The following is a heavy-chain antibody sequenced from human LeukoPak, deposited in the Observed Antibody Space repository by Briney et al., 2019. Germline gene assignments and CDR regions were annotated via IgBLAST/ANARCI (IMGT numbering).Heavy chain of an antibody. CDR1: RYTFTNYE. D-gene: IGHD3-22*01. CDR3: ARSSPHDSSGYLFDY. J-gene: IGHJ4*01. V-gene: IGHV1-8*03. CDR2: MNPNSGHT. Sequence: ASVKVSCQASRYTFTNYEINWVRQATGQGLEWMGWMNPNSGHTGFPQKFQDRVTITRNTSISTAYMELSSLRSEDTAVYYCARSSPHDSSGYLFDYWGHGTLVTVSS.